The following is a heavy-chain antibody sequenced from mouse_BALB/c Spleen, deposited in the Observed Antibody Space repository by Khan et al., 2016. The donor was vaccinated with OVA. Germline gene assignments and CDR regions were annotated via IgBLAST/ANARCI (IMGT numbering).Heavy chain of an antibody. CDR3: AIKGDFVHWYFAA. D-gene: IGHD2-13*01. CDR1: GFSLSSYG. V-gene: IGHV2-2*02. CDR2: IWSGGST. J-gene: IGHJ1*03. Sequence: VQLKQSGPGLVQPSQCLSITCTVSGFSLSSYGVHWVRQSPGKGLEWLGVIWSGGSTDYNAAFISRLRISKDNSKSQVFFKMNSLQANDTAIYYFAIKGDFVHWYFAAWGTVTPVPVSS.